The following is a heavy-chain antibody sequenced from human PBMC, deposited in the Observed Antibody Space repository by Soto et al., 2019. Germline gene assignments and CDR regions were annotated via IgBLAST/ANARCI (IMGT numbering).Heavy chain of an antibody. V-gene: IGHV3-7*01. CDR1: GFTFSSYW. J-gene: IGHJ4*02. CDR3: AVAYYDFWSGYFVDY. CDR2: IKQDGSEK. D-gene: IGHD3-3*01. Sequence: EVQLVESGGGLVQPGGSLRLSCAASGFTFSSYWMSWVRQAPGKGLEWVANIKQDGSEKYYVDSVKGRFTISRDNAKNSLYLQMNSLRAEDTAVYYRAVAYYDFWSGYFVDYWGQGTLVTVSS.